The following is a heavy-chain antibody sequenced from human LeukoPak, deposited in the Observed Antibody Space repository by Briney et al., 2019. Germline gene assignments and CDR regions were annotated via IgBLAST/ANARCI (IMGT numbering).Heavy chain of an antibody. CDR3: AKGRGSYSYFDY. J-gene: IGHJ4*02. Sequence: GGSLRPSCAASGFTFSSYAMSWVRQAPGKGLEWVSAISGSGGSTYYADSVKGRFTISRDNSKNTLYLQMNSLRAEDTAVYYCAKGRGSYSYFDYWGQGTLVTVSS. CDR2: ISGSGGST. D-gene: IGHD1-26*01. V-gene: IGHV3-23*01. CDR1: GFTFSSYA.